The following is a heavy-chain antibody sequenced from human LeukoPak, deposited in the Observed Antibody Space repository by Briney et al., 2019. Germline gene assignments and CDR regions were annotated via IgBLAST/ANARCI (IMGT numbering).Heavy chain of an antibody. CDR3: VRDYGGSSGAFDL. CDR1: GFIFSSYA. CDR2: ISSSSGDI. V-gene: IGHV3-21*01. J-gene: IGHJ3*01. D-gene: IGHD4-23*01. Sequence: GGSLRLSCRASGFIFSSYALNWVRRAPGQGLEWVSSISSSSGDIYYTDSVKGRFTISRDNARKSLYLQMNSLRVEDAAVYYCVRDYGGSSGAFDLWGQGTMVTVSS.